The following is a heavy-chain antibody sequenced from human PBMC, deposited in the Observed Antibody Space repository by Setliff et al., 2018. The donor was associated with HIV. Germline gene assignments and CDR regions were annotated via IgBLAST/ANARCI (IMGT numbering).Heavy chain of an antibody. CDR3: SRRRGSRSDFDF. J-gene: IGHJ4*02. Sequence: PGESLKISCQASGYIFTNYWIGWVRQMPGTGLEWMGIIYPDDSDARYSPSLQGQVTISADKSISTAYLQWSSLKASDTAIYYCSRRRGSRSDFDFWGQGTLVTVS. V-gene: IGHV5-51*01. CDR2: IYPDDSDA. D-gene: IGHD3-10*01. CDR1: GYIFTNYW.